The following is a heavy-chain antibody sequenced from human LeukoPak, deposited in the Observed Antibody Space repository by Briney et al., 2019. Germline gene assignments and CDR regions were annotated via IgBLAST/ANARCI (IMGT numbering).Heavy chain of an antibody. V-gene: IGHV3-20*04. Sequence: PGGSLRLSCAASGFTFDDYGMSWVRQAPGKGLEWVSGINWNGGSTGYADSVKGRFTISRDNAKNSLYLQMNSLRAEDTAVYYCARAEYSSSWYQPFFIDYWGQGTLATVSS. CDR1: GFTFDDYG. CDR2: INWNGGST. J-gene: IGHJ4*02. D-gene: IGHD6-13*01. CDR3: ARAEYSSSWYQPFFIDY.